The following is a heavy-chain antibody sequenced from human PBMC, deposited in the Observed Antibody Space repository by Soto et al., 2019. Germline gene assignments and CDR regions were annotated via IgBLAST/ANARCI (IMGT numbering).Heavy chain of an antibody. CDR2: IYHSGST. CDR3: TRGPSGDKVDY. J-gene: IGHJ4*02. V-gene: IGHV4-30-2*01. CDR1: GGSINSGGYS. Sequence: SETLSLTCAVSGGSINSGGYSWSWIRQPPGKGLEWIGYIYHSGSTYYNPSLKSRVTISVDRSKKQFSLKLSSVSAADTAVYYCTRGPSGDKVDYWGQGTLVTVSS. D-gene: IGHD7-27*01.